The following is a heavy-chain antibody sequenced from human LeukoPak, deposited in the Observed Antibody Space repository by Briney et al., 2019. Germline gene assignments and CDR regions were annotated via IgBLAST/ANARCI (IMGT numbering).Heavy chain of an antibody. Sequence: SETLSLTCTVSGCSISRYYWGWIWQPAGKGLEWIGRVYTNGNTNYNPSFKSRVTMSVDTSKNQFSLKLSYVTAADTAVYYCARGDSSGSFDYWGQGTLVTVSS. J-gene: IGHJ4*02. CDR2: VYTNGNT. V-gene: IGHV4-4*07. CDR3: ARGDSSGSFDY. CDR1: GCSISRYY. D-gene: IGHD3-22*01.